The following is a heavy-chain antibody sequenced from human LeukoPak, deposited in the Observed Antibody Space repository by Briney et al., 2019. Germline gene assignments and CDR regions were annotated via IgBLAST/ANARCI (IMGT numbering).Heavy chain of an antibody. CDR2: ITGSSDST. V-gene: IGHV3-23*01. J-gene: IGHJ4*02. CDR3: AKGSAAARPYYFDY. D-gene: IGHD6-6*01. CDR1: GFTFSSYV. Sequence: GGSLRFSCAASGFTFSSYVMSWVRQAPGKGLEWVSAITGSSDSTYYADSVKGRFTISRDNSKNTLYLQMNSLRAEDTAMYYCAKGSAAARPYYFDYWGQGTLVTVSS.